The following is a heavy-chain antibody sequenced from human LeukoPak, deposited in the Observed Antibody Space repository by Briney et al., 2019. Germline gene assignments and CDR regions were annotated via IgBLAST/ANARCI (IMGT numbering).Heavy chain of an antibody. Sequence: GGSLRLSCTPSGFTFGDYAMSWVRQAPGKGLEWVSSIGDSGVPTYYADSVKGRFTISRDNSQNTLYLQMNSLRAEDTAVYYCARMATAFDYWGQGTLVTVSS. CDR1: GFTFGDYA. J-gene: IGHJ4*02. V-gene: IGHV3-23*01. D-gene: IGHD1-1*01. CDR2: IGDSGVPT. CDR3: ARMATAFDY.